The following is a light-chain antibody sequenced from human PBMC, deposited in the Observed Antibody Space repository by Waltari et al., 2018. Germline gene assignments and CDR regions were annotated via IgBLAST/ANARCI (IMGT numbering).Light chain of an antibody. Sequence: IQMTQSPSSLSASVGSTVTITCQASQGIGNNLNWYQQKPGKAPKLLIYRASSLQSGIPSRFSGSGSGTDFTLTISSLQPEDFATYYCQQGYSYPRTFGQGTKVEIK. CDR3: QQGYSYPRT. CDR1: QGIGNN. J-gene: IGKJ1*01. V-gene: IGKV1-16*01. CDR2: RAS.